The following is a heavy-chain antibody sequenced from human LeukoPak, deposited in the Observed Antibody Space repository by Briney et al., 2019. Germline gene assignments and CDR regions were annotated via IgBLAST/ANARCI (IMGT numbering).Heavy chain of an antibody. CDR1: GGSFSGYY. V-gene: IGHV4-34*01. J-gene: IGHJ5*02. CDR2: INHSGST. D-gene: IGHD2-15*01. Sequence: PSETLSLTCAVYGGSFSGYYWSWIRQPPGKGLEWIGEINHSGSTNYNPSLKSRVTISVDTSKNQFSLKLSSVTAADTAVYYCARTVGSNWFDPWGQGTLVTVSS. CDR3: ARTVGSNWFDP.